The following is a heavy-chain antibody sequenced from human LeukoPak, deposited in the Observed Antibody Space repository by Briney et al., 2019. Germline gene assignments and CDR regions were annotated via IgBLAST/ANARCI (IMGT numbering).Heavy chain of an antibody. D-gene: IGHD3-22*01. CDR3: ARDALYYYDSSGYYYDSTY. CDR1: GYTFTSYG. J-gene: IGHJ4*02. CDR2: IIPILGIA. V-gene: IGHV1-69*04. Sequence: VASVKVSCKASGYTFTSYGISWVRQAPGQGLEWMGRIIPILGIANYAQKFQGRVTITADKSTSTAYMELSSLRSEDTAVYYCARDALYYYDSSGYYYDSTYWGQGTLVTVSS.